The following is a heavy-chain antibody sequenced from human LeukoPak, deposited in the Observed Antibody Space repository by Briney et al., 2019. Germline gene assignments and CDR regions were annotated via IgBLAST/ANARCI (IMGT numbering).Heavy chain of an antibody. CDR2: ISWNSGSI. Sequence: PGGSLRLSCAASGFTFDDYAMHWVRQAPGKGLEWVSGISWNSGSIGYADSVKGRFTISRDNAKNSLYLQMNSLRAEDTALYYCAREYEDYYDSSGFEYFQHWGQGTLVTVSS. J-gene: IGHJ1*01. D-gene: IGHD3-22*01. V-gene: IGHV3-9*01. CDR3: AREYEDYYDSSGFEYFQH. CDR1: GFTFDDYA.